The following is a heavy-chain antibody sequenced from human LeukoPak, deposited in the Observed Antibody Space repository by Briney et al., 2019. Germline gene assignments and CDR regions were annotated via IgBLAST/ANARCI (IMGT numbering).Heavy chain of an antibody. D-gene: IGHD5-12*01. CDR2: INHSGST. Sequence: SETLSLTCAVYGGSFSGYYWSWIRQPPGKGLEWIGEINHSGSTNYNPSLKSRVTISVDTSKNQFSLKLSSVTAADTAVYYCARGRGIVATIKVYYFDYWGQGTLVTVSS. J-gene: IGHJ4*02. CDR1: GGSFSGYY. CDR3: ARGRGIVATIKVYYFDY. V-gene: IGHV4-34*01.